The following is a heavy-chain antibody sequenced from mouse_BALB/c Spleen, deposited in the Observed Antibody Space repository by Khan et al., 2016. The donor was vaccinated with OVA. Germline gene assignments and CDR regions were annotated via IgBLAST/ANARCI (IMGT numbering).Heavy chain of an antibody. J-gene: IGHJ2*01. D-gene: IGHD1-1*01. CDR3: ARGVLRGDFDY. V-gene: IGHV1-7*01. CDR2: INPSTAYT. Sequence: VKLLESGAELAKPGASVKMSCKASGYTFINYWILWVKQRPGQGLEWIGYINPSTAYTEYNQNFKDKATLTADKSSRTAYMQLSSLTSEDSAVXYGARGVLRGDFDYGGKGTTLPVSS. CDR1: GYTFINYW.